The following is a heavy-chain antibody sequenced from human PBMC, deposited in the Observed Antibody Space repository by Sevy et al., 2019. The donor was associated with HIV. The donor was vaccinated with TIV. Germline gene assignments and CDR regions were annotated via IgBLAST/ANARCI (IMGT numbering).Heavy chain of an antibody. CDR1: AFTFSSYA. Sequence: GGSLRLSCAASAFTFSSYAMHWVRQAPGKGLEWVAVISYDGSNKYYADSVKGRFTISRDNSKNTLYLQMNSLRAEDTAVYYCARGAGSHYDILTGPFDYWGQGTLVTVSS. V-gene: IGHV3-30-3*01. D-gene: IGHD3-9*01. CDR2: ISYDGSNK. CDR3: ARGAGSHYDILTGPFDY. J-gene: IGHJ4*02.